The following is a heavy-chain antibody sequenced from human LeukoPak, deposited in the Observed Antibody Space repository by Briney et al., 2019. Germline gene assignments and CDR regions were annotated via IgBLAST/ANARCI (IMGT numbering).Heavy chain of an antibody. CDR3: AKDRSFEGYCSSTSCYLGFDY. J-gene: IGHJ4*02. Sequence: WRSLRLSCAASGFTFSSYVMHWVRQAPGKGLEWVAVISYDGGNKYYADSVKGRFTISRDNSKNTLYLQMNSLRAEDTAVYYCAKDRSFEGYCSSTSCYLGFDYWGQGTLVTVSS. D-gene: IGHD2-2*01. CDR1: GFTFSSYV. V-gene: IGHV3-30*18. CDR2: ISYDGGNK.